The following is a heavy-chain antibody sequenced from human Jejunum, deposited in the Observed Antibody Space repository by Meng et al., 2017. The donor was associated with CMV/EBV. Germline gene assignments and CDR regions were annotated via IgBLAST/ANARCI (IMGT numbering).Heavy chain of an antibody. J-gene: IGHJ1*01. D-gene: IGHD1-26*01. CDR3: ARSPSGSYGDLQH. V-gene: IGHV3-74*01. CDR1: GFCVGSYW. CDR2: ISGEGNSR. Sequence: SGFCVGSYWRHWSRRAPGEGLMGVSRISGEGNSRDYADYVEGRFTISRDNTENTLFLQMNSLRAEEAAVYYCARSPSGSYGDLQHWGQGTLVTVSS.